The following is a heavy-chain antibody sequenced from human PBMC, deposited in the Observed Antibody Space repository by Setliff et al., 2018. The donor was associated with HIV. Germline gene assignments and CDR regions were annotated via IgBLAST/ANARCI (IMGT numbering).Heavy chain of an antibody. CDR1: GFTFSSAW. CDR2: IKTINEGATT. J-gene: IGHJ4*02. Sequence: LRLSCAASGFTFSSAWMSWVRQAPGKGLEWVGRIKTINEGATTYYAAPVKGRFTISRDDSKNTLYLQMNSLQTEDTAMYYCVTKGRDVYTIEVPGWGQGTLVTVSS. D-gene: IGHD1-26*01. V-gene: IGHV3-15*05. CDR3: VTKGRDVYTIEVPG.